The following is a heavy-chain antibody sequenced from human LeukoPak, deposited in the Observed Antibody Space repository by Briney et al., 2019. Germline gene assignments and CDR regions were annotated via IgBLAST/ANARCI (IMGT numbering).Heavy chain of an antibody. V-gene: IGHV4-34*12. D-gene: IGHD3-10*01. Sequence: PSETLSLTCAVYGGSFSGYYWSWIRQPPGKGLEWIGSIFYGGNTYYNPSLKSRLTMSVDTSMNQFSLKLNSMTAADTAVYYCARVRGSFDYWGQGLLVTVSS. CDR2: IFYGGNT. CDR3: ARVRGSFDY. CDR1: GGSFSGYY. J-gene: IGHJ4*02.